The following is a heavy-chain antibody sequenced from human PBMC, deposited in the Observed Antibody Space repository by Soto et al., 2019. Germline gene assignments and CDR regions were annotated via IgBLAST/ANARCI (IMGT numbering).Heavy chain of an antibody. V-gene: IGHV4-39*01. CDR1: GGSISSSSYY. J-gene: IGHJ4*02. D-gene: IGHD6-13*01. Sequence: QLQLQESGPGLVKPSETLSLTCTVSGGSISSSSYYWGWIRQPPGKGLEWIGSIYYSGSTYYNPSLKTRDTISVDTSKNQFSLKLSSVPAGGAAVYYCARLDDLAAAGIGYWGQGTLVTVSS. CDR2: IYYSGST. CDR3: ARLDDLAAAGIGY.